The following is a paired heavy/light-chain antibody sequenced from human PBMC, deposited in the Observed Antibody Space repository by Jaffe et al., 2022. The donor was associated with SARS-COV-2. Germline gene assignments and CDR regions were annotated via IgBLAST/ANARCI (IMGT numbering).Light chain of an antibody. CDR2: GAS. Sequence: EIVMTQSPATLSVSPGERATLSCRASQSVSSNLAWYQQKPGQAPRLLIYGASTRATGIPARFSGSGSGTEFTLTISSLQSEDFAVYYCQQYNNWPPLTFGQGTRLEIK. CDR1: QSVSSN. CDR3: QQYNNWPPLT. V-gene: IGKV3-15*01. J-gene: IGKJ5*01.
Heavy chain of an antibody. J-gene: IGHJ4*02. V-gene: IGHV3-9*01. CDR2: ISWNSGSI. Sequence: EVQLVESGGGLVQPGRSLRLSCAASGFTFDDYAMHWVRQAPGKGLEWVSGISWNSGSIGYADSVKGRFTISRDNAKNSLYLQMNSLRAEDTALYYCAKLAVVVPAAIGPLLFDYWGQGTLVTVSS. D-gene: IGHD2-2*02. CDR1: GFTFDDYA. CDR3: AKLAVVVPAAIGPLLFDY.